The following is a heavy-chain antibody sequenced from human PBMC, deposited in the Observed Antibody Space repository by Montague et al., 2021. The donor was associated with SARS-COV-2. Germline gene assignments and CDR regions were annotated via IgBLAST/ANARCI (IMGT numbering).Heavy chain of an antibody. D-gene: IGHD3-9*01. V-gene: IGHV4-34*01. J-gene: IGHJ5*02. CDR2: VNQSGGT. CDR3: ARVPLYFEGFDA. CDR1: GGSLSNNY. Sequence: SETLSLTCAVPGGSLSNNYWTWVRQPPGKGLEWIGEVNQSGGTTHYNPSLKGRAKISVARSSNQLSLNLGSVTAAGTAVYYCARVPLYFEGFDAWGPGILVAVSS.